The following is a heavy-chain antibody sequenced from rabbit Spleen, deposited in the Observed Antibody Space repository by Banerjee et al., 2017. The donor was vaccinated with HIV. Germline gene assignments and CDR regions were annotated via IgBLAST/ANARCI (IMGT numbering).Heavy chain of an antibody. Sequence: QSLEESGGDLVKPGASLTLTCTASGFSLSSSYYMCWVRQAPGKGLEWIACINAGSSANTYVATWAKGRFTISKTSSTTVTLQMTSLTAADTATYFCARSYGNGYELWGQGTLVTVS. CDR3: ARSYGNGYEL. D-gene: IGHD6-1*01. CDR2: INAGSSANT. CDR1: GFSLSSSYY. V-gene: IGHV1S40*01. J-gene: IGHJ4*01.